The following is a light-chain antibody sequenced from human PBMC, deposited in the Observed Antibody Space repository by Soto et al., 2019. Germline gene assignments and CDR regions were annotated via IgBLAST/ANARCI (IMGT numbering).Light chain of an antibody. J-gene: IGKJ5*01. V-gene: IGKV3-11*01. CDR2: DAS. CDR1: QSVSSY. Sequence: EIVLTQSPATLSLSPWERAALSCGASQSVSSYLAWYQQKPGQAPRLLIYDASNRATGIPARFSGSGSGTDFTLTISSLEPEDFAVYYCQQRSNWPPITFGQGTRLEIK. CDR3: QQRSNWPPIT.